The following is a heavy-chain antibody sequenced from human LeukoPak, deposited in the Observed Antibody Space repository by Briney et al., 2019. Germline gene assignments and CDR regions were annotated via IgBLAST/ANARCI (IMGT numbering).Heavy chain of an antibody. J-gene: IGHJ4*02. V-gene: IGHV4-30-2*01. Sequence: SETLALTCTVSVGSISSGGYYWSWIRQPPGKGLEWIGYIYHSGSTYYNPSLKSRVTISVDRSKNQFSLKLSSVTAADTAVYYCARVAARSPIDYWGQGTLVTASS. CDR3: ARVAARSPIDY. D-gene: IGHD6-6*01. CDR2: IYHSGST. CDR1: VGSISSGGYY.